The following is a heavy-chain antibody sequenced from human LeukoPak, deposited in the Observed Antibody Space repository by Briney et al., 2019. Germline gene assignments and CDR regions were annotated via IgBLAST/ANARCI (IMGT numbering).Heavy chain of an antibody. D-gene: IGHD3-10*01. J-gene: IGHJ4*02. CDR2: IYSSGST. CDR3: ARSITIRGVIINDY. CDR1: GGSISSGSYY. V-gene: IGHV4-61*02. Sequence: SETLSLTCTVSGGSISSGSYYWTWIRQPAGKGLEYIGRIYSSGSTNYSPSLKSRVTMSVDTSKNQFSLKLSSVTAADTAVYYCARSITIRGVIINDYWGRGTLVTVSS.